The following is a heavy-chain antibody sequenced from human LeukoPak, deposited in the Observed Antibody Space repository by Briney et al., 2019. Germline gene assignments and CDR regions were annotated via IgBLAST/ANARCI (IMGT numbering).Heavy chain of an antibody. D-gene: IGHD5-12*01. CDR3: ARWSSGYFNAFDY. CDR2: IYYSGST. Sequence: PSETLSLTCTVSGGSISSGGYYWSWLRQHPGKGLEWIGYIYYSGSTYYNPSLKSRVTISVDTSKNQFSLKLSSVTAADTAVYYCARWSSGYFNAFDYWGQGTLVTVSS. CDR1: GGSISSGGYY. J-gene: IGHJ4*02. V-gene: IGHV4-31*03.